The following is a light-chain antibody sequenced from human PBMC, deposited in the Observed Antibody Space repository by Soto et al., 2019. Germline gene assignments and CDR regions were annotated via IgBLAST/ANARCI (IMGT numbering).Light chain of an antibody. V-gene: IGLV2-11*01. J-gene: IGLJ1*01. Sequence: QSVLTQPRSVSGSPGQSVTISCTGTSSDVGGYNYVSWYQQHPGKAPKLMIYDVSQRPSGVPDRFSGSKSGNTASLTISGLQSEDEADHYCCSYAGSYTYVFGTGTKVTVL. CDR1: SSDVGGYNY. CDR3: CSYAGSYTYV. CDR2: DVS.